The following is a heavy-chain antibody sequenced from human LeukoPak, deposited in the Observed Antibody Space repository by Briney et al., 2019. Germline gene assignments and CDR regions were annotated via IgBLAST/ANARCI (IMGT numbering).Heavy chain of an antibody. CDR3: ARDRRMVGADY. CDR2: INHSGST. Sequence: SETLSPTCALYGGSFSGYYWNWIRQPPGKWMEWIGEINHSGSTNYNPSLKSRVTISVDTSENQFALKLSAVTAADTAVYCSARDRRMVGADYWGQGTLVTVS. D-gene: IGHD2-15*01. V-gene: IGHV4-34*01. CDR1: GGSFSGYY. J-gene: IGHJ4*02.